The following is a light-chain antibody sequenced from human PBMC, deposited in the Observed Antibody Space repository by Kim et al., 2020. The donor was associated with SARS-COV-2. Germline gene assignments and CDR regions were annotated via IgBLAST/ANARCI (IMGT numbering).Light chain of an antibody. CDR3: QQYTDFPYP. CDR2: QAS. Sequence: TVGDMVFIASRGSQTFLWWLAWYTQKPVKTPKLLVYQASILGRGVPSRFSGLGSGTDFTLTIDTLQPEDFATYYCQQYTDFPYPFGLGTKLEI. V-gene: IGKV1-5*03. CDR1: QTFLWW. J-gene: IGKJ2*01.